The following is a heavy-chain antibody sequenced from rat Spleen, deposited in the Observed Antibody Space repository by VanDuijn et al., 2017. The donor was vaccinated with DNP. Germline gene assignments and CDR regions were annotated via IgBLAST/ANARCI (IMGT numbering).Heavy chain of an antibody. D-gene: IGHD1-6*01. CDR2: ISYSGST. J-gene: IGHJ2*01. V-gene: IGHV3-1*01. CDR1: GYSITSNY. CDR3: VRRVYTTDHFDY. Sequence: EVQLQESGPGLVKPSQSLSLTCSVTGYSITSNYWGWIRKFPGNKMEWIGHISYSGSTSYNPSLKSRISIIRDTSRNQFFLQLNSVIAEDTATYYCVRRVYTTDHFDYWGQGVMVTVSS.